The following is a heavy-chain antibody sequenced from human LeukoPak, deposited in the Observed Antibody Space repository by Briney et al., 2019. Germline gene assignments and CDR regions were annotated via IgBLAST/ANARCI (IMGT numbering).Heavy chain of an antibody. J-gene: IGHJ5*02. V-gene: IGHV1-18*04. CDR1: GYTFTGYY. CDR3: ARDGADYYDSSGYLA. Sequence: ASVKVSCKASGYTFTGYYMHWVRQAPGQGLEWMGWISAYNGNTNYAQKLQGRVTMTTDTSTSTAYMELRSLRSDDTAVYYCARDGADYYDSSGYLAWGQGTLVTVSS. D-gene: IGHD3-22*01. CDR2: ISAYNGNT.